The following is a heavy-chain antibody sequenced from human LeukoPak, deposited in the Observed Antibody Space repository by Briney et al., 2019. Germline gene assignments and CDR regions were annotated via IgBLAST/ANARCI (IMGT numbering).Heavy chain of an antibody. J-gene: IGHJ4*02. D-gene: IGHD1-26*01. CDR1: GDSVSSNSAA. V-gene: IGHV6-1*01. CDR2: TYYRSKWYS. Sequence: SQTLSLTCAISGDSVSSNSAAWNWIRQSPSRGLEWLGRTYYRSKWYSRYALSVKSRITINPDTSKNQFSLQLNSVTHDDTAVYYCARGGSYPLDYWGQGTLVTVSS. CDR3: ARGGSYPLDY.